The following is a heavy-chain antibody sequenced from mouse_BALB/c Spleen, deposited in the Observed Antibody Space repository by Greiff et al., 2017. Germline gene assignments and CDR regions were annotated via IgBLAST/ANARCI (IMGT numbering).Heavy chain of an antibody. CDR2: IYWDDDK. D-gene: IGHD2-4*01. J-gene: IGHJ4*01. CDR3: ARSYDYDAGAMDY. Sequence: QVTLKVSGPGILQPSQTLSLTCSFSGFSLSTSGMGVSWIRQPSGKGLEWLAHIYWDDDKRYNPSLKSRLTISKDTSSNQVFLKITSVDTADTATYYCARSYDYDAGAMDYWGQGTSVTVSS. CDR1: GFSLSTSGMG. V-gene: IGHV8-12*01.